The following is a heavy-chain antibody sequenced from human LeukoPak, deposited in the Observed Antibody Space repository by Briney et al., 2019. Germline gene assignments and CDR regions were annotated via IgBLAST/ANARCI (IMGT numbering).Heavy chain of an antibody. D-gene: IGHD3-22*01. V-gene: IGHV3-23*01. CDR3: ARDGSHYDSSGYYYFPDY. J-gene: IGHJ4*02. CDR1: GFTFSSYA. CDR2: ISDSGGST. Sequence: GGSLRLSCAASGFTFSSYAMSWVRQAPGKGLEWVSAISDSGGSTYYADSVKGRFTISRDNSKNTLYLQMNSLRAEDTAGYYCARDGSHYDSSGYYYFPDYWGQGTLVTVSS.